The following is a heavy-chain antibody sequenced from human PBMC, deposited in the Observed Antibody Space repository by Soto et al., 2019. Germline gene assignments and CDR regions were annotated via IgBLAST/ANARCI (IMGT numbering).Heavy chain of an antibody. J-gene: IGHJ6*03. CDR3: ARTYVQLERRNYYYYMDV. Sequence: TLSLTCPVSGGHISRYYWNWVRQPPGKGLEWIGYIYYSGSTNYNPSLKSRVTISVDTSKNQFSLKLSSVTAADTAVYYCARTYVQLERRNYYYYMDVWGKGTTVTVSS. CDR2: IYYSGST. CDR1: GGHISRYY. V-gene: IGHV4-59*01. D-gene: IGHD1-1*01.